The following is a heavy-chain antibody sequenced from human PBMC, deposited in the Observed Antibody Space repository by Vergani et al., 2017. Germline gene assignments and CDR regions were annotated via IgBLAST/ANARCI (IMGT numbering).Heavy chain of an antibody. J-gene: IGHJ6*03. D-gene: IGHD1-1*01. Sequence: QVQLVQSGAEVKKPGSPVKVPCKASGGTFSSYAISWVRQAPGKGLEWMGGIIPVLTTTNYAQKFQGRVTITADESTRTAYMQLNSLRSDDTALYYCATDRGELEPRFFYKMAVWGKGTTVTVSS. CDR1: GGTFSSYA. CDR2: IIPVLTTT. V-gene: IGHV1-69*01. CDR3: ATDRGELEPRFFYKMAV.